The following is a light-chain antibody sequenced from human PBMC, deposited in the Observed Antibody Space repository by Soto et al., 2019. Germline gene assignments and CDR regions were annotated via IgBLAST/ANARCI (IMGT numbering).Light chain of an antibody. CDR2: AAS. V-gene: IGKV1-9*01. Sequence: DIQLTQSPSFLSASVGDRVTITCRASQGISSYLAWYQQKPGKAPKLLIYAASTLQSGVPSRFSGSGSGTEFTLTISSLEPEDFALYYCQQRSTWPTFGQGTRLE. CDR1: QGISSY. CDR3: QQRSTWPT. J-gene: IGKJ5*01.